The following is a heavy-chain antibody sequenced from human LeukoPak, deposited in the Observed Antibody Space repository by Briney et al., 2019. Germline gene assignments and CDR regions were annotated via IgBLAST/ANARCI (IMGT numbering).Heavy chain of an antibody. CDR2: IWYDGTNK. J-gene: IGHJ4*02. CDR1: GFTFSSYG. V-gene: IGHV3-33*01. D-gene: IGHD6-13*01. CDR3: ARRGTSWFNVEY. Sequence: GGSLRLSCAASGFTFSSYGMHWVRQAPGKGLEWVAVIWYDGTNKYYADSVKGRFTISRDNSKNTLYLQMNTLRVEDTAVYYCARRGTSWFNVEYWGQGVLLTVSS.